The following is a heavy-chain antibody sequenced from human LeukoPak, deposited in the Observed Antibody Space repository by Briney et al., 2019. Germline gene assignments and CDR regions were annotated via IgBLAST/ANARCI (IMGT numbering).Heavy chain of an antibody. V-gene: IGHV5-51*01. J-gene: IGHJ4*02. Sequence: GESLKISCKGSGYSFTSYWIGWVRQMPGKGLEWMGIIYPGDSDTRYSPSCQGQVTMSADKSISTAYLQWSSLKASDTAMYYCAKQSIRPTGSAPFFEYWGQGTLVTVSS. CDR3: AKQSIRPTGSAPFFEY. CDR2: IYPGDSDT. D-gene: IGHD1-1*01. CDR1: GYSFTSYW.